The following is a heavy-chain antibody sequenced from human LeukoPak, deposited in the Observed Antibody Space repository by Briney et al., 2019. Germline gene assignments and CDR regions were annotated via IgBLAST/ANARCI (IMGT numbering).Heavy chain of an antibody. CDR2: ISGIGGST. Sequence: GGSLRLSCAASGFTFSSYAMSWVRLAPGKGLEWVSRISGIGGSTYYADSVKGRFTISGDNSKNTVYLQMNSLRADDTAVYYCAKGDYIDYWGQGTLVTVSS. CDR3: AKGDYIDY. V-gene: IGHV3-23*01. CDR1: GFTFSSYA. J-gene: IGHJ4*02.